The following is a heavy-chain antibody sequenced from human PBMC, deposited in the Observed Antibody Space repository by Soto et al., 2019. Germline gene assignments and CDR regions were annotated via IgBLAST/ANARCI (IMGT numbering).Heavy chain of an antibody. V-gene: IGHV4-31*03. D-gene: IGHD1-1*01. CDR2: IYYSGST. Sequence: QVQLQESGPGLVKPSQTLSLTCTVSGGSISSGGYYWSWIRQHPGKGLEWIGYIYYSGSTYYNPSLKSRVTISLDTSKNQFSLKLSSVTAADTAMYYCARLSSWERLTFDYWGQGTLVTVSS. CDR1: GGSISSGGYY. J-gene: IGHJ4*02. CDR3: ARLSSWERLTFDY.